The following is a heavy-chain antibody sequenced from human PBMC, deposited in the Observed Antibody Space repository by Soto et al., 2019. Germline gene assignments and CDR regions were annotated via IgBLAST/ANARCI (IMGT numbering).Heavy chain of an antibody. V-gene: IGHV3-72*01. CDR1: GFTFSDHY. Sequence: PRGALRVSCVASGFTFSDHYMDWVRQAPGKGLEWVGRTRNKANSYTTEYAASVKGRFTISRDDSKNSLYLQMNSLKTEDTAVYYCARGVFLQQLAPSPYYYYGMDVWGQGTTVTVS. J-gene: IGHJ6*02. CDR3: ARGVFLQQLAPSPYYYYGMDV. D-gene: IGHD6-13*01. CDR2: TRNKANSYTT.